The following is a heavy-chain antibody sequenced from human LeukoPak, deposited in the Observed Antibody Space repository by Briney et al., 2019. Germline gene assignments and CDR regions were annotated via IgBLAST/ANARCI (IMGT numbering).Heavy chain of an antibody. CDR2: IDYSGST. D-gene: IGHD6-19*01. J-gene: IGHJ6*03. CDR3: ARVQYSSGWGAYDYYYYMDV. Sequence: PSETLSLTCTVSGGSISSYYWSWIRQPPGKGLEWIGYIDYSGSTNYNPSLKSRVTISVDTSKNQFSLKLSSVTAADTAVYYCARVQYSSGWGAYDYYYYMDVWGKGTTVTISS. CDR1: GGSISSYY. V-gene: IGHV4-59*01.